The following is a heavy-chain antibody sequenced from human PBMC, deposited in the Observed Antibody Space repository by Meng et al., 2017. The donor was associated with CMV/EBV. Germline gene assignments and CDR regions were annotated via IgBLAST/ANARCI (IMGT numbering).Heavy chain of an antibody. J-gene: IGHJ4*02. CDR2: INSDGSST. V-gene: IGHV3-74*01. CDR1: GFTFSSYW. D-gene: IGHD4-11*01. CDR3: ARDLGYSNCLDY. Sequence: GESLKISCAASGFTFSSYWMHWVRQAPGKGLVWVSRINSDGSSTSYADSVKGRFTISRDNAKNMLYLQMNSLRAEDTAVYYCARDLGYSNCLDYWGQGTLVTVSS.